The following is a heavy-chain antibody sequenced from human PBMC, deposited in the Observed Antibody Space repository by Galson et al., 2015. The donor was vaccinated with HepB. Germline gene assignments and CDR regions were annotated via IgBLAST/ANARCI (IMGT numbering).Heavy chain of an antibody. CDR3: AKDGRRYCSGGSCLGGMDV. J-gene: IGHJ6*02. D-gene: IGHD2-15*01. CDR2: ISFDGSNK. CDR1: GFTFSSYG. V-gene: IGHV3-30*18. Sequence: SLRLSCAASGFTFSSYGMHWVRQAPGKGLEWVAVISFDGSNKYYADSVKGRFTISRDNSKKPLYLQMNSLRAEDTAVYYCAKDGRRYCSGGSCLGGMDVWGQGTTVTVSS.